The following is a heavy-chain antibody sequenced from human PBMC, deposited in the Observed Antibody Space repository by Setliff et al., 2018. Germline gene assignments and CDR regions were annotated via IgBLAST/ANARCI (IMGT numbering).Heavy chain of an antibody. CDR2: IVVGSGNT. CDR3: AAKTLGAQRGSDY. V-gene: IGHV1-58*01. J-gene: IGHJ4*02. CDR1: GFTFTSSA. Sequence: ASVKVSCKASGFTFTSSAVQWVRQARGQRLEWIGWIVVGSGNTNYAQKFQERVTITRDMSTSTAYMELSSLRSEDTAVYYCAAKTLGAQRGSDYWGQGTLVTVS. D-gene: IGHD1-26*01.